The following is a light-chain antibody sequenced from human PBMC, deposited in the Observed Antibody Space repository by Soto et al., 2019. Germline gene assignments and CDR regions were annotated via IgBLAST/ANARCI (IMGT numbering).Light chain of an antibody. CDR2: GNT. CDR1: SSNIGAGYD. V-gene: IGLV1-40*01. J-gene: IGLJ2*01. Sequence: QSVLTQPPSVSGAPGQRVTISCTGSSSNIGAGYDVHWYQQLPGTAPKLLIYGNTNRPSGVPDRFSGSKSGTSASLAITGLQAEDEADYYGQSCDSSLSALFGGGTKLTVL. CDR3: QSCDSSLSAL.